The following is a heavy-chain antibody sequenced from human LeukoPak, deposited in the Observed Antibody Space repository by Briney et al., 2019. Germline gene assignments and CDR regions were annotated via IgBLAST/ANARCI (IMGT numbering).Heavy chain of an antibody. CDR1: GYTFTSYG. Sequence: ASVKVPCKASGYTFTSYGISWVRQAPGQGLEWMGWISPYNGNTNYVQNLQGRVTMTTDTSTSTAYVELRSLRSDDTAVYYCARGGTTTWVGSFDYWGQGSLVTVSS. V-gene: IGHV1-18*01. J-gene: IGHJ4*02. CDR3: ARGGTTTWVGSFDY. CDR2: ISPYNGNT. D-gene: IGHD1-26*01.